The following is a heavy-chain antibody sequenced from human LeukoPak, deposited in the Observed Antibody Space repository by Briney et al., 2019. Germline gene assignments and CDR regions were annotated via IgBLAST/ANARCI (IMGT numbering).Heavy chain of an antibody. CDR3: ARDSPLEWLQGIYYYYYMDV. V-gene: IGHV1-69*13. D-gene: IGHD3-3*01. J-gene: IGHJ6*03. CDR1: GGTFSSYA. Sequence: SVKVSCKASGGTFSSYAISWVRQAPGQGLEWMGGIIPIFGTANYAQKFQGRVTITADESTSTAYMELSSLRSEDTAVYYCARDSPLEWLQGIYYYYYMDVWGRGTTVTVSS. CDR2: IIPIFGTA.